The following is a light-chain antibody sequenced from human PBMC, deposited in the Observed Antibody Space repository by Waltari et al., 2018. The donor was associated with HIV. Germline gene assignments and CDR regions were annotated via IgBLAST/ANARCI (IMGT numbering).Light chain of an antibody. Sequence: DIQLTQSPSFLSASVGDRVTITCRSSRCITTYLALHQQIPRKATKHLIDGASTLQTWVPSRFSCRASGTEFTLISDTLQPEDFATYSCQYLDSFPLFGGGTKVEVK. J-gene: IGKJ4*01. V-gene: IGKV1-9*01. CDR3: QYLDSFPL. CDR2: GAS. CDR1: RCITTY.